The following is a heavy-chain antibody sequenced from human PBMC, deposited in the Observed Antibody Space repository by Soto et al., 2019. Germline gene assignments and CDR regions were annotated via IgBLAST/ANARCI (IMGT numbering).Heavy chain of an antibody. CDR1: GGSFSGYY. CDR2: INHSGST. V-gene: IGHV4-34*01. D-gene: IGHD3-16*02. J-gene: IGHJ4*02. CDR3: ARGRALITFVGVIAGPILYY. Sequence: SETLSLTCAVYGGSFSGYYWSWIRQPPGKGLEWIGEINHSGSTNYNPSLKSRVTISVDTSKNQFSLKLSSVTAADTAVYYCARGRALITFVGVIAGPILYYWGQGTLVTVSS.